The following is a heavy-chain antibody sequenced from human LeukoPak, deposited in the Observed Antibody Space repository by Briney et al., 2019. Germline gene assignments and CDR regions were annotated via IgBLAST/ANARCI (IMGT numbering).Heavy chain of an antibody. Sequence: GGSLRLSCAASGFSFSDYNMNWVRQAPGKGLEWVAYITATTNVRHYGDSMKGRFTISRDNTNNLLHLQINSLRAEDTAVYYCARASITMGRGELIYYFDYWGQGTLVTVSS. D-gene: IGHD3-10*01. J-gene: IGHJ4*02. CDR1: GFSFSDYN. CDR3: ARASITMGRGELIYYFDY. V-gene: IGHV3-48*04. CDR2: ITATTNVR.